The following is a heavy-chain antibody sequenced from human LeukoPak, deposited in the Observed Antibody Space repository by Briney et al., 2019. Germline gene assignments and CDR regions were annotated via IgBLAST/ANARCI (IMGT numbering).Heavy chain of an antibody. J-gene: IGHJ4*02. CDR3: ARDRALGELFDLFGY. D-gene: IGHD3-10*01. V-gene: IGHV1-18*04. Sequence: ASVKVSCKASGYTFTGCYMHWVRQAPGQGLEWMGWISTYSGNTKYAQKFQGRVIMTTDTSTSTVYMQLRSLTSDDTAVYYCARDRALGELFDLFGYWGQGTLVTVSS. CDR1: GYTFTGCY. CDR2: ISTYSGNT.